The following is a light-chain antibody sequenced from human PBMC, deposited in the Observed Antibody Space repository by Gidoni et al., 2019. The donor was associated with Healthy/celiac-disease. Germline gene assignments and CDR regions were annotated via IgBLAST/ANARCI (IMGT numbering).Light chain of an antibody. CDR3: QQYYSYPCS. V-gene: IGKV1-8*01. CDR2: AAS. J-gene: IGKJ2*04. Sequence: AVLMTQSPSSFSASTGDRVTITCRASQGISSYLAWYQQKPGKAPKLLIYAASTLQSGVPSRFSGSGSGTYCTLTISCLQSEYFATYYCQQYYSYPCSFGQGTKLEIK. CDR1: QGISSY.